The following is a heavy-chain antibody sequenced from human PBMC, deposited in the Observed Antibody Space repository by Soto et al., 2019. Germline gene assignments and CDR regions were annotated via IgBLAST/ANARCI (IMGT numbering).Heavy chain of an antibody. CDR2: ISNNGGTT. CDR3: AKYRTSQTRAFDY. D-gene: IGHD3-16*01. J-gene: IGHJ4*02. CDR1: GFTFNSYA. Sequence: GGSLRLSCSASGFTFNSYAMHWVRQAPGKGLQYVSGISNNGGTTYYADSVTGRFTISRDNSKNTLYLQMSSLRVEDTAVYYCAKYRTSQTRAFDYWGQGNLLTISS. V-gene: IGHV3-64D*08.